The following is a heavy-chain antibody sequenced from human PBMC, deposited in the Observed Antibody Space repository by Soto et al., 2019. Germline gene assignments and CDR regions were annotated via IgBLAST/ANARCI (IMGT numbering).Heavy chain of an antibody. CDR2: IKTDGSEE. J-gene: IGHJ4*02. CDR1: GLTFRTYL. D-gene: IGHD1-1*01. Sequence: GGSLRLSCRTSGLTFRTYLMSWVRQAPGKGLEWVANIKTDGSEEYYADSVEGRFTISRDNAKNSLFLQMNGLSAEDTALYYCTKDMKEYTTGWSDYWGPGTLVTVSS. CDR3: TKDMKEYTTGWSDY. V-gene: IGHV3-7*03.